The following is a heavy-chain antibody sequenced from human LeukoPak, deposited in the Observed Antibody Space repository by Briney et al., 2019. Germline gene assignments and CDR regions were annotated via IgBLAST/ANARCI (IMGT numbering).Heavy chain of an antibody. CDR3: ARDPSYGDLYFDY. D-gene: IGHD4-17*01. Sequence: GGSLRLSCAASGFTFSSYGMHWVRQAPGKGLEWVAVISYDGSNKYYADSVKGRFTISRDNAKNSLYLQMNSLRDEDTAVYYCARDPSYGDLYFDYWGQGTLVTVSS. J-gene: IGHJ4*02. CDR1: GFTFSSYG. CDR2: ISYDGSNK. V-gene: IGHV3-30*03.